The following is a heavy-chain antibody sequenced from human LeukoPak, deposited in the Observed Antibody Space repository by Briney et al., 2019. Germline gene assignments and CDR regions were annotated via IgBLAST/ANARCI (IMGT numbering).Heavy chain of an antibody. CDR2: IYTSGST. CDR1: GGSISSYY. Sequence: KSSETLSLTCTVSGGSISSYYWSWIRQPAGKGLEWIGRIYTSGSTNYNPSLKSRVTMSVDTSKNQFSLKLSSVTAADTAVYYCARDGWDVVVPAAVQQVYYYYYMDVWGKGTTVTVSS. CDR3: ARDGWDVVVPAAVQQVYYYYYMDV. D-gene: IGHD2-2*02. J-gene: IGHJ6*03. V-gene: IGHV4-4*07.